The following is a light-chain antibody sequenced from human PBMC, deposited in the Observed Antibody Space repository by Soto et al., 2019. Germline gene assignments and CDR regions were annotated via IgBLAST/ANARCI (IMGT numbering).Light chain of an antibody. Sequence: QSALTQPASVSGSPGQSITISCTGTSSDVGSYNLVSWYQQHPGKAPKLMIYEGSKRPSGVSNRFSGSKSGNTASLTISGLQAEDEADYYCCSYAGSSTPDVVFGGRTKLTVL. CDR3: CSYAGSSTPDVV. CDR2: EGS. V-gene: IGLV2-23*01. J-gene: IGLJ2*01. CDR1: SSDVGSYNL.